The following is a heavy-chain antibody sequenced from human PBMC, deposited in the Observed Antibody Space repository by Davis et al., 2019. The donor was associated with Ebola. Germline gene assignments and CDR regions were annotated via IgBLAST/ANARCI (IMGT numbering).Heavy chain of an antibody. Sequence: PGGSLRLSCAASGFTFSSYGMHWVRQAPGKGLEWVSAISGSGGSTYYAESVKGRFTISRDNSKNTLYLQMNSLRAEDTAVYYCAKDVVTAIPYYFDYWGQGTLVTVSS. CDR1: GFTFSSYG. CDR2: ISGSGGST. V-gene: IGHV3-23*01. D-gene: IGHD2-21*02. CDR3: AKDVVTAIPYYFDY. J-gene: IGHJ4*02.